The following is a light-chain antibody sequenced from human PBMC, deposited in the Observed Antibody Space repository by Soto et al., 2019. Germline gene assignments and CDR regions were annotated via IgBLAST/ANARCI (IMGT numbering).Light chain of an antibody. Sequence: EIVMPQSPATLSVSPGERATLSCRASQSVSSNLAWYQQKPGQAPRLLIYGASTRATGIPAMFSGSGSGTEFTLTISSLQSEDVAAYDCQQYNNWPITFGPGTKVDIK. V-gene: IGKV3-15*01. CDR1: QSVSSN. J-gene: IGKJ3*01. CDR3: QQYNNWPIT. CDR2: GAS.